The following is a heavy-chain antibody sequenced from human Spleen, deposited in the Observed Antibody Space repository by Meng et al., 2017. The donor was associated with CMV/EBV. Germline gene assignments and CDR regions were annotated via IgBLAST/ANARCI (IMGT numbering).Heavy chain of an antibody. Sequence: ASVKVSCKASGYTFTGYYMHWVRQAPGQGLEWMGWINPNSGGTNYAQKFQGRVTRTRDTSISTAYMELSRLRSDDTAVYYCARDLLYDFWSGYYYYGMDVWGQGTTVTVSS. V-gene: IGHV1-2*02. D-gene: IGHD3-3*01. CDR3: ARDLLYDFWSGYYYYGMDV. J-gene: IGHJ6*02. CDR1: GYTFTGYY. CDR2: INPNSGGT.